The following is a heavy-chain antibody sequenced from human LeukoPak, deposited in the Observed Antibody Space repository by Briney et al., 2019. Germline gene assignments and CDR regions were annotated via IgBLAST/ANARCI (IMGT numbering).Heavy chain of an antibody. CDR3: AREVTSFFYP. D-gene: IGHD5-18*01. CDR2: ISGSGNTT. V-gene: IGHV3-23*01. Sequence: SGGSLRLSCAASGFTFSSYALSWVRQAAGKGLEWVSSISGSGNTTYYADSVKGRFTISRDNSKNTLYLQMNSLRAEDTAIFYCAREVTSFFYPWGQGTLVTVSS. J-gene: IGHJ5*02. CDR1: GFTFSSYA.